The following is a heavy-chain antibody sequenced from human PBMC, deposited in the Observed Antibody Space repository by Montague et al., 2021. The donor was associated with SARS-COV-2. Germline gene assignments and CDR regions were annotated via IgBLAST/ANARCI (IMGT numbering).Heavy chain of an antibody. Sequence: SETLSLTCTVSGGSVNSTNWWSWVRQPPGKGLEWIAEVYRTGGTMFNPSFRSRVTLSIDRSKNLFSLNLNSVTVADTAVYYCARTGAYDHFDYWGPGTQVIVSS. CDR1: GGSVNSTNW. D-gene: IGHD5-12*01. J-gene: IGHJ4*02. V-gene: IGHV4-4*02. CDR3: ARTGAYDHFDY. CDR2: VYRTGGT.